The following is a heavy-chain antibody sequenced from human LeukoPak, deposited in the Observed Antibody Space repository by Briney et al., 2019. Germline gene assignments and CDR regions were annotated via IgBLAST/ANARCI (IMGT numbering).Heavy chain of an antibody. J-gene: IGHJ5*01. CDR1: GGTFSSYA. Sequence: SVKVSCKASGGTFSSYAISWVRQAPGQGLEWIGGIIPIFGTANYAQKFQGRVTITTDESTSTAYMELSSLRSEDTAVYYCARAHWTIAAAGTYNWFDPWGQGTLVTVSA. D-gene: IGHD6-13*01. V-gene: IGHV1-69*05. CDR3: ARAHWTIAAAGTYNWFDP. CDR2: IIPIFGTA.